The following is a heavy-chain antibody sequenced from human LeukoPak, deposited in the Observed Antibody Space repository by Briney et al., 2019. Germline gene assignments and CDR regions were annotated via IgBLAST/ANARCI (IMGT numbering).Heavy chain of an antibody. CDR1: GGSFSGYY. D-gene: IGHD6-13*01. CDR2: INHSGST. J-gene: IGHJ6*03. CDR3: ARVGGSSWYPINYYYYYMDV. V-gene: IGHV4-34*01. Sequence: SETLSLTCAVSGGSFSGYYWSCIRQPPGKGLEWIGEINHSGSTNYNPSLKSRVTISVDTSKNQFSLKLSSVTAADTAVYYCARVGGSSWYPINYYYYYMDVWGKGTTVTVSS.